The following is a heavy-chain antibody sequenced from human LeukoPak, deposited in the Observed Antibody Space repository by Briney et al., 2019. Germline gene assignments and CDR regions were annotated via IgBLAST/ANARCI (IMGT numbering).Heavy chain of an antibody. V-gene: IGHV3-30*02. Sequence: GGSLRLSCAASGFTFSSYGMHWVRQAPGKGLEWVAFIRYDGSNKYYADSVKGRFTISRDNSKNTLYLQMNSLRAEDTAVYYCAKAPYCSGGSCYDDYWGQGTLVTVFS. CDR3: AKAPYCSGGSCYDDY. CDR2: IRYDGSNK. D-gene: IGHD2-15*01. CDR1: GFTFSSYG. J-gene: IGHJ4*02.